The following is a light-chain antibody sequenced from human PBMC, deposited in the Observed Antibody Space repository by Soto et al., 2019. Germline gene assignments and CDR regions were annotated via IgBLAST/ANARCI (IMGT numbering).Light chain of an antibody. CDR1: PCVLYISNNKNY. Sequence: DYVVPQAPDSLLGPLADWPTIPGSSPPCVLYISNNKNYLAWYQQKPGQPPTLLIYWASTREFGVPDRFSGSGSGTDFTLTISSLQAEDAAVYYCQQYYSYPPWTFGQGTKVDIK. V-gene: IGKV4-1*01. CDR2: WAS. J-gene: IGKJ1*01. CDR3: QQYYSYPPWT.